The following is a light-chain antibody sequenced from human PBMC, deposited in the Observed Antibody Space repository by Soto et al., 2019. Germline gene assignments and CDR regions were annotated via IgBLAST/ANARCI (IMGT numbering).Light chain of an antibody. V-gene: IGKV3-20*01. CDR3: HQYDSWT. CDR2: DAS. CDR1: QSVSYY. J-gene: IGKJ1*01. Sequence: EIVLTQSPGTLSLSPGERATLSCRASQSVSYYLAWYQQKPGQAPGLLIYDASSRATGVPDRFSGSGSGTDFTLAISRLEPEDFAVYYCHQYDSWTFGQGTKVYIK.